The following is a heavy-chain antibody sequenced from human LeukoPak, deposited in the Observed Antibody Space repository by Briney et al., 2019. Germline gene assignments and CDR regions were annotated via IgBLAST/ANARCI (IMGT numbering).Heavy chain of an antibody. CDR1: GGSFSNSV. CDR2: IIPVFGVS. D-gene: IGHD5-18*01. CDR3: ARDGGAMGQTDY. Sequence: SVKVSCKASGGSFSNSVITWVRQAPGQGLEWMGRIIPVFGVSNFAQKSQGRVTMTTDTSTSTAYMELRSLRFDDTAVYYCARDGGAMGQTDYWGQGTLVTVSS. V-gene: IGHV1-69*04. J-gene: IGHJ4*02.